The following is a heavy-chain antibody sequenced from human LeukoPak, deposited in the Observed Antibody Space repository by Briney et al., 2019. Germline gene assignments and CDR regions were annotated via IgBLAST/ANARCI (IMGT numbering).Heavy chain of an antibody. J-gene: IGHJ2*01. D-gene: IGHD1-26*01. CDR3: ARYASFPRHLDL. V-gene: IGHV4-59*01. CDR1: GGSISSYY. CDR2: IYYSGST. Sequence: PSETLSLTCTVSGGSISSYYWSWIRQPPGKGLEWIGYIYYSGSTKYNPSFQSRLTVSVDTSKNQISLNLSSVTAADTAVYFCARYASFPRHLDLWGRGTLVTVSS.